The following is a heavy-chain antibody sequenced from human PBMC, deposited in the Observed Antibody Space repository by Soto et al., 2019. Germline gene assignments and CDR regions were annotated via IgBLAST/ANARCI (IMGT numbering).Heavy chain of an antibody. V-gene: IGHV4-39*01. CDR2: IYYSGST. CDR3: ARHVLVGYRSSGSDF. CDR1: GGSISSSSYY. J-gene: IGHJ4*02. Sequence: QLQLQESGPGLVKPSETLSLTCTVSGGSISSSSYYWGWIRQPPGKGLEWIGCIYYSGSTYYNPSLRTRGTIPVDTVKFPFSRQLTSVTAADTAVYYCARHVLVGYRSSGSDFWGQGTLVTVSS. D-gene: IGHD3-22*01.